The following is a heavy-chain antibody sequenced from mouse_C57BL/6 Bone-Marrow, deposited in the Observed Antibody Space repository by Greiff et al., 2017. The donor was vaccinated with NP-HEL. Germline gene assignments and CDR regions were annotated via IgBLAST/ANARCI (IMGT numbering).Heavy chain of an antibody. J-gene: IGHJ2*01. Sequence: QVQLQQPGAELVKPGASVTLSCKASGYSFTSYLMHWVKQRPGRGLEWNGRIDPNSGGTKYNEKFKSKATLTVDKPSSTAYLQLNLLTSEDSAVYYGARYYDGSSSFDYWGQGTTLTVSS. CDR2: IDPNSGGT. V-gene: IGHV1-72*01. CDR1: GYSFTSYL. D-gene: IGHD1-1*01. CDR3: ARYYDGSSSFDY.